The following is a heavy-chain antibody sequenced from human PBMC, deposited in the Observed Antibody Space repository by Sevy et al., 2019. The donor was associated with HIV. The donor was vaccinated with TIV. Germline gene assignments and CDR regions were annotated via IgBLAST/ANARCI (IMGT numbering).Heavy chain of an antibody. J-gene: IGHJ4*02. CDR1: GFTFRNHW. Sequence: GGSLRLSCAASGFTFRNHWMHWVHQGPGKGLEWVSRINEDGSFSDYADSMKGRFTISRDNAKNTLYLEMNSLRVEDTAVYYYASDLSGARDSWGQGTLVTVSS. V-gene: IGHV3-74*01. D-gene: IGHD6-25*01. CDR2: INEDGSFS. CDR3: ASDLSGARDS.